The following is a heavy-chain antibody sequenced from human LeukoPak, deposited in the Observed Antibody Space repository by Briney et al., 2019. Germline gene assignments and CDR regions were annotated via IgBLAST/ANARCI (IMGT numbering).Heavy chain of an antibody. CDR1: GYSFTSYW. CDR2: IYPGDSDT. D-gene: IGHD3-3*01. J-gene: IGHJ5*02. CDR3: ARQGYDLWSVDWFDP. Sequence: GESLKISCKGSGYSFTSYWIGWVRQMPGKGLEWMGIIYPGDSDTRYSPSFQGQVTISADKSISTAYLQWSSQKASDTAMYYCARQGYDLWSVDWFDPWGQGTLVTVSS. V-gene: IGHV5-51*01.